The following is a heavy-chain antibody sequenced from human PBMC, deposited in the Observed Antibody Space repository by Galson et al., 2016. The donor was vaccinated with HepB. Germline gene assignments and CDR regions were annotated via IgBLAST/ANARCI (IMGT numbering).Heavy chain of an antibody. V-gene: IGHV3-30-3*01. CDR1: GFTFATYA. Sequence: SLRLSCAASGFTFATYAIQWVRQAPGKGLEWVAVISNDGNIKYYADSVKGRFTISRDNSKNTLYLQMNSLRAEDTAVCYCAREISFKGELDSWGQGIVVTVSS. J-gene: IGHJ4*02. CDR3: AREISFKGELDS. D-gene: IGHD2-21*01. CDR2: ISNDGNIK.